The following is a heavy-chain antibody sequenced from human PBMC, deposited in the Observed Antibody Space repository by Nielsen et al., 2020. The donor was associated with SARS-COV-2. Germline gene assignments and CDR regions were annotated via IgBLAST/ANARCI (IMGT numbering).Heavy chain of an antibody. V-gene: IGHV3-7*03. CDR2: IKHDGSEM. CDR3: AREPIAADH. Sequence: GESLKISCAASGFTFSNFWMSWVRQAPGEGLEWVANIKHDGSEMYYVDSVKGRFIISRDSANSSLYLQMNSLRVEDTALYYCAREPIAADHWGQGTLVTVSS. J-gene: IGHJ5*02. D-gene: IGHD6-13*01. CDR1: GFTFSNFW.